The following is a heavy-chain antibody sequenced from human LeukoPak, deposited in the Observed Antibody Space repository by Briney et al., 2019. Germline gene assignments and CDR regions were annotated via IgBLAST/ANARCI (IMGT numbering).Heavy chain of an antibody. CDR3: AKDHRYLWFVFDY. D-gene: IGHD3-10*01. Sequence: AGGSLRLSCAASGITFSSYAMTWVRQAPGKGLEWVSVISGSGGSTYYADSVKGRFTISRDNSKNTLYLQMNSQRAEDTAVYYCAKDHRYLWFVFDYWGQGTLVTVSS. V-gene: IGHV3-23*01. J-gene: IGHJ4*02. CDR1: GITFSSYA. CDR2: ISGSGGST.